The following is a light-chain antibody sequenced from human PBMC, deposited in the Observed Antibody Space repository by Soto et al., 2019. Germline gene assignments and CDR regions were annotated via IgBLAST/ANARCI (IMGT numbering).Light chain of an antibody. J-gene: IGKJ1*01. CDR2: AVT. CDR3: QQYNHYWS. Sequence: DIQMTQSPSSLSASVGDRVTITCRGSQIIDNDSNWYQQKPGKAPNLLIFAVTGLQRGVPSRFSGSGSGTEFTLTISSLQPDDVATYYCQQYNHYWSFGQGTKVDI. CDR1: QIIDND. V-gene: IGKV1-39*01.